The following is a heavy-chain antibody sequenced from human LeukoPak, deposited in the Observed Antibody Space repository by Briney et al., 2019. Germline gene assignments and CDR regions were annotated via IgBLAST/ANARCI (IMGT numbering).Heavy chain of an antibody. V-gene: IGHV3-30*02. D-gene: IGHD4-23*01. CDR3: AKIPRWSTFYFDY. CDR1: GFTFSSSA. Sequence: GGSLRLSCAASGFTFSSSAMTWVRQVLGKGLEWVAFIQYDGNIKDFADSVKGRFTVSRDNSNDTLYLQMNSLRAEDTAVYYCAKIPRWSTFYFDYWGQGTLVTVSS. J-gene: IGHJ4*02. CDR2: IQYDGNIK.